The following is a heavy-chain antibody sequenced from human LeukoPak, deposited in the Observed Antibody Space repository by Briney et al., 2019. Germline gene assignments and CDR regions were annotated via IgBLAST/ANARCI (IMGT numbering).Heavy chain of an antibody. CDR3: AILAYGSGSYYPELDY. Sequence: SETLSLTCTVSGGSISSSSYYWGWIRQPPGKGQEWIGSIYYSGSTYYNPSLKSRVTISVDTSKNQFSLKLSSVTAADTAVYYCAILAYGSGSYYPELDYWGQGTLVTVSS. D-gene: IGHD3-10*01. V-gene: IGHV4-39*01. CDR2: IYYSGST. J-gene: IGHJ4*02. CDR1: GGSISSSSYY.